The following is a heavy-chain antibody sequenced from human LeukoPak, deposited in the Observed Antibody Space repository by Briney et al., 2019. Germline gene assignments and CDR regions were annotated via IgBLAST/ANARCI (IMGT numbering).Heavy chain of an antibody. CDR3: ARHLHYYGSANYYCYFYAMDV. J-gene: IGHJ6*02. Sequence: GGSLRLSCAASGFTFSSYGMHRVRQAPGKGLEWVAVIWYDGSNKYYADSVKGRFTISRDNSKNTLYLQMNSLRADDTDVYYCARHLHYYGSANYYCYFYAMDVWGQGTTVTVSS. D-gene: IGHD3-10*01. V-gene: IGHV3-33*01. CDR2: IWYDGSNK. CDR1: GFTFSSYG.